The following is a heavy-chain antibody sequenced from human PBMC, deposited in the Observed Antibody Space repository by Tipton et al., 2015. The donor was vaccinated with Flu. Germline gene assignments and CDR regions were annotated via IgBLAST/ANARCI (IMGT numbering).Heavy chain of an antibody. CDR2: IYYSGTT. Sequence: LVKPTQTLSLTCTVSGDSISTTIYYWGWVRQPPGKGLEWIGSIYYSGTTYYNPSLKSRATISVDSSKNEFSLTLASLTAADTAVYYCARDLWNDRRSYYYYGVDVWGQGTTVTVPS. V-gene: IGHV4-39*07. J-gene: IGHJ6*02. D-gene: IGHD1-1*01. CDR3: ARDLWNDRRSYYYYGVDV. CDR1: GDSISTTIYY.